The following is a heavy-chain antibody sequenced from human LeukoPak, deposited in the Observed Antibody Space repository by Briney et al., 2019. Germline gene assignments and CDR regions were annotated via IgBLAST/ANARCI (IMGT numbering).Heavy chain of an antibody. V-gene: IGHV6-1*01. CDR3: AREEGSVNDC. J-gene: IGHJ4*02. Sequence: SQTLSLTCAISGDSVSSNSAAWTWIRQSPSRGLERLGRTYYRSKWYNEYAESLKSRITINPDTSKNQFSLQLNSVTPEDTAVYYCAREEGSVNDCWGQGTLVTVSS. D-gene: IGHD1-26*01. CDR1: GDSVSSNSAA. CDR2: TYYRSKWYN.